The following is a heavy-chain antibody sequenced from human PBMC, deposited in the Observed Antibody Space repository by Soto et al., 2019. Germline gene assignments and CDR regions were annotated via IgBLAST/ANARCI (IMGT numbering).Heavy chain of an antibody. J-gene: IGHJ4*02. Sequence: PSETLSLTCTVSGGSISSSSYYWGWIRQPPGKGLEWIGSIYYSGSTYCNPSLKSRVTISVDTSKNQFSLKLSSVTAADTAVYYCARFSGWYSAFDYWGQGTPVTVSS. CDR2: IYYSGST. V-gene: IGHV4-39*01. D-gene: IGHD6-19*01. CDR1: GGSISSSSYY. CDR3: ARFSGWYSAFDY.